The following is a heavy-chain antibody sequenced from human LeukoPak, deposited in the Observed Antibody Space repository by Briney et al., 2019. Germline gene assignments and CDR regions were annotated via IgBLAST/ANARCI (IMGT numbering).Heavy chain of an antibody. CDR2: ISGDGGST. J-gene: IGHJ4*02. D-gene: IGHD2-15*01. V-gene: IGHV3-43*02. CDR3: AKVQLGYCSGGSCYPGYYFDY. CDR1: GFTFDDYA. Sequence: GGSLRLSCAASGFTFDDYAMHWVRQAPGKGLEWVSLISGDGGSTYYADSVKGRFTISRDNSKNSLYLQMNSLRTEDTALYYCAKVQLGYCSGGSCYPGYYFDYWGQGTLVTASS.